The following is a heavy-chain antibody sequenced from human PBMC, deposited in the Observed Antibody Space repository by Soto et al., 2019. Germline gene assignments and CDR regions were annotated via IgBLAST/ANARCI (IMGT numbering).Heavy chain of an antibody. Sequence: GASLKVSCKASGYTFTSYDINWVRQAAGQGPEWMGSVTPRNGDTAFAQKYQGRVTVTSNTSMSTVYMELSNLRSDDTAVYYCARGGSYWARRHYFDSWGQGTLVTVSS. V-gene: IGHV1-8*02. CDR3: ARGGSYWARRHYFDS. CDR2: VTPRNGDT. D-gene: IGHD2-8*02. J-gene: IGHJ4*02. CDR1: GYTFTSYD.